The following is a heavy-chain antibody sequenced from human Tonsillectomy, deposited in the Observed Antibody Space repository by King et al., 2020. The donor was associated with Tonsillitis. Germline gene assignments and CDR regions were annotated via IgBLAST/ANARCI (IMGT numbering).Heavy chain of an antibody. V-gene: IGHV7-4-1*02. CDR1: GYTSTSYS. CDR2: INTDTGNP. J-gene: IGHJ4*02. Sequence: VQLVQSGSELKKPGASVKVSCKASGYTSTSYSMNWVRQAPGQGLEWMAWINTDTGNPTYAPGFTGRFVLSFDTSVSTAYLQISSLKTNDTAVYYCARMARTSPYYFDSWGQGTLITVSS. D-gene: IGHD1-1*01. CDR3: ARMARTSPYYFDS.